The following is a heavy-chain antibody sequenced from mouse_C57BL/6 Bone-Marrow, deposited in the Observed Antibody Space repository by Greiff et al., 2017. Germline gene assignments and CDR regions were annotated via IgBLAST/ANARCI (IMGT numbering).Heavy chain of an antibody. J-gene: IGHJ4*01. V-gene: IGHV7-3*01. CDR3: ARYIGTTMDY. CDR2: IRNKANGYTT. CDR1: GFTFTDYY. Sequence: EVQLVESGGGLVQPGGSLSLSCAASGFTFTDYYMSWVRQPPGKALEWLGFIRNKANGYTTEYSASVKGRFTISRDNSQSILYLQMNALRAEDSATYYCARYIGTTMDYWGQGTSVTVSS. D-gene: IGHD1-1*01.